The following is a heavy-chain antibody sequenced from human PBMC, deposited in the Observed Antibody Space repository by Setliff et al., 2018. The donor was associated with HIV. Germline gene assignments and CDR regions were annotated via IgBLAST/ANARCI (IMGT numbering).Heavy chain of an antibody. V-gene: IGHV3-23*03. CDR1: GFTFASYA. CDR2: IYNGDSDT. CDR3: ARDPQGYYDSSGYYWGAFDI. D-gene: IGHD3-22*01. J-gene: IGHJ3*02. Sequence: PGGSLRLSCAASGFTFASYAMSWVRQAPGKGLEWVSTIYNGDSDTYYADSVKGRFTISRDNSKNTLYLQMNSLTPEDAAVYYCARDPQGYYDSSGYYWGAFDIWGQGTKVTVSS.